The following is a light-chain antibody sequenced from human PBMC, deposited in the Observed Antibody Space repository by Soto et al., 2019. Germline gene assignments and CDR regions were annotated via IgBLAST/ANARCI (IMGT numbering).Light chain of an antibody. CDR2: GAS. CDR3: QQYNNWPRT. J-gene: IGKJ1*01. V-gene: IGKV3-15*01. Sequence: IVMTQPPATLSVSPGERATLSCRASQSVSSDLAWYHQKPGQAPRLLIYGASTRATGIPARFSGSGSGTESTLTINSLQSEDFAVYYCQQYNNWPRTFGQGTKVDI. CDR1: QSVSSD.